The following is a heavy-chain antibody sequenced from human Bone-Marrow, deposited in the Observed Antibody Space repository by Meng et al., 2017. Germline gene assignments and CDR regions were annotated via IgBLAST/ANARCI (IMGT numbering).Heavy chain of an antibody. CDR3: ARDLTTKYYYDTGWPALDLGFDY. J-gene: IGHJ4*02. V-gene: IGHV1-69*06. CDR1: GGTFSSYA. D-gene: IGHD3-22*01. CDR2: IIPIFGTA. Sequence: SVKVSCKASGGTFSSYAISWVRQAPGQGLEWMGGIIPIFGTANYAQKFQGRVTITADKSTSTAYMELSSLRSEDTAVYYCARDLTTKYYYDTGWPALDLGFDYWGQGTLVTVSS.